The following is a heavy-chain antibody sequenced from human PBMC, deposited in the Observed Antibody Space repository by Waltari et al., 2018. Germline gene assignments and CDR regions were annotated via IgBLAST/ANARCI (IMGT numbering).Heavy chain of an antibody. Sequence: QVQLVQSGAEVKNHGSSAKVSCKASGGTFSSYAISWVRKAPGPGLESMGVSIPSLCTANYAHELQDRVTITADESTSTAYMELSSMRSEYTAVYYCATGGYYGSRCYFDYWGQGTLVTVSS. CDR2: SIPSLCTA. D-gene: IGHD3-22*01. CDR1: GGTFSSYA. V-gene: IGHV1-69*13. CDR3: ATGGYYGSRCYFDY. J-gene: IGHJ4*02.